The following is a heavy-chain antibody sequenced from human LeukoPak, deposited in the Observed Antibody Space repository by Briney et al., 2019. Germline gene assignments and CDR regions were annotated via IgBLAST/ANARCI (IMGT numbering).Heavy chain of an antibody. V-gene: IGHV1-18*01. Sequence: ASVKVSCKASGYTFTSYGISWVRQAPGQGLEWMGWISAYNGNTNYAQKLQGRVTMTTDTSTSTAYMELRSLRSDDTAVYYCARDVRGYGGYDYGAAVDYWGQGTLVTVSS. CDR3: ARDVRGYGGYDYGAAVDY. D-gene: IGHD5-12*01. CDR1: GYTFTSYG. CDR2: ISAYNGNT. J-gene: IGHJ4*02.